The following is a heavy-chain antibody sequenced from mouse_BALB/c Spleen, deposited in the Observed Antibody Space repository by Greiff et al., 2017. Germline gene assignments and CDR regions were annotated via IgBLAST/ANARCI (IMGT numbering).Heavy chain of an antibody. CDR2: ISYSGST. V-gene: IGHV3-8*02. J-gene: IGHJ4*01. CDR3: ARRGNLYYCAMDY. Sequence: EVQLQQSGPSLVKPSQTLSLTCSVTGDSITSGYWNWIRKFPGNKLEYMGYISYSGSTYYNPSLKSRISITRDTSKNQYYLQLNSVTTEDTATYYCARRGNLYYCAMDYWGQGTSVTVSS. D-gene: IGHD2-1*01. CDR1: GDSITSGY.